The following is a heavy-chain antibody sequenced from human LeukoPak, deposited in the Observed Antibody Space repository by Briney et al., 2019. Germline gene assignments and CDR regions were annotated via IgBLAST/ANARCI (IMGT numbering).Heavy chain of an antibody. Sequence: GGSLRLSCAASGFTVSSNYMSWVRQAPGKGLEWVSVIYSGGSTYYADSVKGRFTISRDNSKNTLYLQMNSLRAEDTAVYYCARDRISWGPYYYYGMDVWGQGTTVTVSS. CDR3: ARDRISWGPYYYYGMDV. CDR2: IYSGGST. D-gene: IGHD2-15*01. J-gene: IGHJ6*02. V-gene: IGHV3-53*01. CDR1: GFTVSSNY.